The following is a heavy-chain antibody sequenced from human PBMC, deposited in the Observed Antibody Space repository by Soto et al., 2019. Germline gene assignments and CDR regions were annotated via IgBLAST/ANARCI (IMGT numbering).Heavy chain of an antibody. J-gene: IGHJ6*02. CDR2: MFPGDSDT. Sequence: GESLKISCKGSGYSFTAYWIGWVRQLPGQGLEWMGVMFPGDSDTRYSPSFQGQVTMSADPSTNTAYLEWSSLKAADSAMYYCARVPDSSLGTMDVWGQGTTVTVSS. V-gene: IGHV5-51*01. CDR3: ARVPDSSLGTMDV. CDR1: GYSFTAYW. D-gene: IGHD6-19*01.